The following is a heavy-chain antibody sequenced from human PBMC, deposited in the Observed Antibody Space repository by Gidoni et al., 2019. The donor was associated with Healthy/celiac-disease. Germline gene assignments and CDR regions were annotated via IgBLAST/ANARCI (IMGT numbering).Heavy chain of an antibody. CDR2: ISGSGGST. J-gene: IGHJ6*02. CDR3: AKAPHMITFGGVIVKWYYYYGMDV. D-gene: IGHD3-16*02. V-gene: IGHV3-23*01. Sequence: VSAISGSGGSTYYADSVKGRFTISRDNSKNTLYLQMNSLRAEDTAVYYCAKAPHMITFGGVIVKWYYYYGMDVWGQGTTVTVSS.